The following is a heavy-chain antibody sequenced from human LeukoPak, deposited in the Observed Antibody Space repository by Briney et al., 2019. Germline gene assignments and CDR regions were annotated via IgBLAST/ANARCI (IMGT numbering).Heavy chain of an antibody. J-gene: IGHJ1*01. D-gene: IGHD3-10*01. CDR2: ISGSGGST. CDR1: GFTFSSYA. CDR3: AKTKPGITMVRGVIITSFEYFQH. Sequence: GGSLRLSCAASGFTFSSYAMSWVRQAPGKGLEWVSAISGSGGSTYYADSVKGRFTISRDNSKNTLYLQMNSLRAEDTAVYYCAKTKPGITMVRGVIITSFEYFQHWGQGTLVTVSS. V-gene: IGHV3-23*01.